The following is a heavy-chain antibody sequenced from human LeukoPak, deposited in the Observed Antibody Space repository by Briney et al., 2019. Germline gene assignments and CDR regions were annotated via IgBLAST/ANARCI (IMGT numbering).Heavy chain of an antibody. V-gene: IGHV3-23*01. CDR1: GFTFSSSA. D-gene: IGHD2-15*01. J-gene: IGHJ1*01. CDR3: AQQVGYCSSGNCYFTY. Sequence: GGSLRLSCAASGFTFSSSAMGWVRQAPGKGLEWVSAISNNGGYTYYADSVQGRFTISRDNSKSTLCLQMNSLRAEDTAIYYCAQQVGYCSSGNCYFTYWGQGTLVTVSS. CDR2: ISNNGGYT.